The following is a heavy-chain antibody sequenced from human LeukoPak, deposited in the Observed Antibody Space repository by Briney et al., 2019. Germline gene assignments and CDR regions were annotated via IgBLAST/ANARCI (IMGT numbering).Heavy chain of an antibody. J-gene: IGHJ4*02. Sequence: GGSLRLSCAASGFTFSSNWMHWVRQAPGKGLVWVSRVKGDGSSTSYADSVKGRFTISRDNAKNTLFLQMNSLRTEDTAVYYCVRDGVGAPPFDYWGQGTLVTVSS. CDR3: VRDGVGAPPFDY. CDR1: GFTFSSNW. D-gene: IGHD1-26*01. V-gene: IGHV3-74*01. CDR2: VKGDGSST.